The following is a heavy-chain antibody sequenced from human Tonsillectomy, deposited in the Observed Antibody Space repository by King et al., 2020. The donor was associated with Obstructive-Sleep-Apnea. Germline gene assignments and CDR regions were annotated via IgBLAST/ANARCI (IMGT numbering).Heavy chain of an antibody. CDR1: GFTFSSYA. CDR2: ISGSGGST. J-gene: IGHJ6*02. CDR3: AKDLDYGEPDRYYYYGMDV. Sequence: VQLVESGGGLVQPGGSLRLSCAASGFTFSSYAMSWVRQAPGKGLEWVSAISGSGGSTYYADSVKGRFPISRDNSKNTLYLQMNSLRAEDTAVYYLAKDLDYGEPDRYYYYGMDVWGQGTTVTVSS. D-gene: IGHD4-17*01. V-gene: IGHV3-23*04.